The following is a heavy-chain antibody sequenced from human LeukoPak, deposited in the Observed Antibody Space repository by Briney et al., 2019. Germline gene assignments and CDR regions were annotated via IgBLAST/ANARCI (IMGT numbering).Heavy chain of an antibody. CDR1: GYTFTGYY. CDR3: ATMPPRFKVMTAIHGY. CDR2: INPNSGGT. J-gene: IGHJ4*02. V-gene: IGHV1-2*06. D-gene: IGHD2-21*02. Sequence: ASVKVSCKASGYTFTGYYMHWVRQAPGQGLEWMGRINPNSGGTNYAQKFQGRVTMTRDTSISTAYMELSRLRSDDTAVYYCATMPPRFKVMTAIHGYWGQGTLVTVSS.